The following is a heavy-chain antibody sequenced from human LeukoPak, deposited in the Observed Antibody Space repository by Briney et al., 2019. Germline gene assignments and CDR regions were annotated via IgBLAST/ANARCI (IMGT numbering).Heavy chain of an antibody. D-gene: IGHD4-17*01. CDR3: ARAPTVTAESAFGY. V-gene: IGHV3-30*14. CDR1: GFTFSSYA. J-gene: IGHJ4*02. Sequence: PGGSLRLSCAASGFTFSSYAMHWVRQAPGKGLEWGAVISYDGSNKYYADSVKGRFTISRDNSKHTLYLQMGSLRTEDMAVYYCARAPTVTAESAFGYWGQGTLVTVSS. CDR2: ISYDGSNK.